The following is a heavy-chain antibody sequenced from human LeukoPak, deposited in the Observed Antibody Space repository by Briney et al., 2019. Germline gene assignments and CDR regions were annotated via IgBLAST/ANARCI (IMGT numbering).Heavy chain of an antibody. J-gene: IGHJ6*02. Sequence: ASVNVSCKASGYTFTSYGISWVRQAPGQGLEWMGWISAYNGNTNYAQKLQGRVTMTTDTSTSTAYMELRSLRSDDTAVYYCARDGVVVPAASGDYGMDVWGQGTTVTVSS. CDR1: GYTFTSYG. D-gene: IGHD2-2*01. CDR3: ARDGVVVPAASGDYGMDV. CDR2: ISAYNGNT. V-gene: IGHV1-18*01.